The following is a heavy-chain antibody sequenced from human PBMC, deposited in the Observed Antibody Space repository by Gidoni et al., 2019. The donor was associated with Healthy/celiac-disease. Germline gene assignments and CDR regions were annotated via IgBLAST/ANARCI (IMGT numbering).Heavy chain of an antibody. J-gene: IGHJ6*02. CDR3: AKDLSSGWVMDV. CDR1: GFTFSSYA. V-gene: IGHV3-23*01. CDR2: ISGSCGST. Sequence: EVQLLESGGGLVQPGGSLRLPCAASGFTFSSYAMIWVSQAPGKGRELVSAISGSCGSTYYADSVKGRFTISRDNSKNTLYLQMNSLRAEDTAVYYCAKDLSSGWVMDVWGQGTTVTVSS. D-gene: IGHD6-19*01.